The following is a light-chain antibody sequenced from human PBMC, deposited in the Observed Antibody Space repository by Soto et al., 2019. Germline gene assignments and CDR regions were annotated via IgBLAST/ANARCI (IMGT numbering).Light chain of an antibody. J-gene: IGKJ4*01. CDR2: GVS. CDR1: QRVSSN. Sequence: QFLSPRESAPLSRRAIQRVSSNLAWYQQTPGRAPRLLIYGVSVRATGIPDRFSGSGSGTEFTLTISSLQAEDFALYYCQVYNNWPQGLNFGGGTKVEIK. CDR3: QVYNNWPQGLN. V-gene: IGKV3-15*01.